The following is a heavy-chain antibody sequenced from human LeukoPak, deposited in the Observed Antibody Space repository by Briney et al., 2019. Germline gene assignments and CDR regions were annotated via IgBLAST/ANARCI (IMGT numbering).Heavy chain of an antibody. CDR1: GFTFSSYW. CDR3: ARDKVYYGSGTYGY. Sequence: TGGSLRLSCAASGFTFSSYWMHWVRHVPGKGLVWVSHINSDGSSTSDADSVKGRFTISRDNAKNTLYLQMNSLRAEETAVYFWARDKVYYGSGTYGYGGQGTLVTVSA. D-gene: IGHD3-10*01. J-gene: IGHJ4*02. V-gene: IGHV3-74*01. CDR2: INSDGSST.